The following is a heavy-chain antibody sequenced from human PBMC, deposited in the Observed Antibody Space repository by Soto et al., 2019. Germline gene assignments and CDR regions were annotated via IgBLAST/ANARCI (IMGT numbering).Heavy chain of an antibody. CDR3: AKDGGHGARMDICGRDV. Sequence: QLQLLQSGVEVKKPGASVRVSCKASGYPFTNYGSKWVRQAPGQRIEWMGWISGHSRGTNYGPKFRDRITMATDTSSNRACVELRGLRSDDTAVYYCAKDGGHGARMDICGRDVWGQGTTFTVSS. J-gene: IGHJ6*02. V-gene: IGHV1-18*01. CDR2: ISGHSRGT. D-gene: IGHD2-2*03. CDR1: GYPFTNYG.